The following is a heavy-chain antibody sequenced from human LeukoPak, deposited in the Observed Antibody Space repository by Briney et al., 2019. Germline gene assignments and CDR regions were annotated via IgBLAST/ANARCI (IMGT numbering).Heavy chain of an antibody. CDR3: ARSSGWYC. CDR2: ISGSGGST. Sequence: GGSLRPSCAASGFTLSSYAMSWVRQAPGKGLEWVSAISGSGGSTYYADSVKGQFTISRDNSKNTLYLQMNSLRAEDTAVYYCARSSGWYCWGQGTLVTVSS. CDR1: GFTLSSYA. D-gene: IGHD6-19*01. V-gene: IGHV3-23*01. J-gene: IGHJ4*02.